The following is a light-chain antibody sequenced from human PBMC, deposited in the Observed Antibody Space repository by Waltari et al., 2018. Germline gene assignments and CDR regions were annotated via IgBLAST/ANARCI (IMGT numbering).Light chain of an antibody. CDR2: KAS. V-gene: IGKV1-5*03. CDR1: QSITGW. CDR3: QQYDSYPYT. J-gene: IGKJ2*01. Sequence: DIQMTQFPPTLPGSVGARDSITCRASQSITGWLALYQQEPGESPKLLIWKASNLQSGVPPRFSGSGSGTEFTLTISSLQPDDFATYYCQQYDSYPYTFGQGTKLEIK.